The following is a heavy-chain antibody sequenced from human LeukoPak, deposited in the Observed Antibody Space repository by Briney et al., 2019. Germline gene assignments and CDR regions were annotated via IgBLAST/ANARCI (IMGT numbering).Heavy chain of an antibody. CDR2: ISADSTTT. CDR3: ATLMYTTGRQGFDS. J-gene: IGHJ4*02. Sequence: GGSLRLSCAASGFAFRVFPMIWARQAPGKGLEWVSSISADSTTTNYADSAKGRFTVSRDNSKRTLYLQMNSLRVEDTALYYCATLMYTTGRQGFDSWGQGTRVTVSS. CDR1: GFAFRVFP. D-gene: IGHD6-19*01. V-gene: IGHV3-23*01.